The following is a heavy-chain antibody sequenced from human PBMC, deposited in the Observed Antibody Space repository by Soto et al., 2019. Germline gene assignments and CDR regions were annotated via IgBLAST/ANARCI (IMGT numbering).Heavy chain of an antibody. CDR1: GGTFSSYA. CDR2: IIPIFGTA. Sequence: GASVKVSCKASGGTFSSYAISWVRQAPGQGLEWMGGIIPIFGTANYAQKFQGRVTITADESTSTAYMELSSLRSADTAMYYCARVCHLVDTLMVPTYYFDYWGQGTQVTVSS. CDR3: ARVCHLVDTLMVPTYYFDY. J-gene: IGHJ4*02. V-gene: IGHV1-69*13. D-gene: IGHD5-18*01.